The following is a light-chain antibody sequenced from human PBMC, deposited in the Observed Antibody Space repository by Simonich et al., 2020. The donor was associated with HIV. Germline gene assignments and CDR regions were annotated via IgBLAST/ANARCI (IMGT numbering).Light chain of an antibody. V-gene: IGKV4-1*01. Sequence: DIVMTQSPDSLAVSLGERATINCKSSQSVLHSSNNKNYLVWYQQKPGQPPKLLIYWASPRESGVPDRCSGSGSATDFTLTISSLQAEDVAVYYCQQYYSTLWTFGQGTKVEIK. CDR2: WAS. J-gene: IGKJ1*01. CDR3: QQYYSTLWT. CDR1: QSVLHSSNNKNY.